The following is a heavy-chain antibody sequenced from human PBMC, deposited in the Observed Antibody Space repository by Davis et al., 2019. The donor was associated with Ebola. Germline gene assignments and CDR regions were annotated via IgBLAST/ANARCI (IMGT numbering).Heavy chain of an antibody. CDR1: GDTFSSYD. D-gene: IGHD3-16*01. CDR2: INAGKGNT. V-gene: IGHV1-3*01. Sequence: AASVKVSCKASGDTFSSYDFNWVRQAPGQRLAWMGWINAGKGNTKYSQKFQGRVTITRDTSASTAYMELSSLRSEDTAVYYCAREATFSLDYWGQGTLVSVSS. CDR3: AREATFSLDY. J-gene: IGHJ4*02.